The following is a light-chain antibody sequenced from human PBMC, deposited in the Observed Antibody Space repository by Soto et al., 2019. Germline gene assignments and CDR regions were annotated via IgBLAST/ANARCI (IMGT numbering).Light chain of an antibody. CDR2: GAS. CDR1: QSVSTSY. J-gene: IGKJ1*01. V-gene: IGKV3-20*01. Sequence: EIVLTPSPGTLSLSPGERATLSCRASQSVSTSYLAWYQQKPGQAPRLLIYGASSRATGIPDGFSGSGSGSDVTLTISKLKPEVCAMYYCQEYGSAPRRFGQGTKLEIQ. CDR3: QEYGSAPRR.